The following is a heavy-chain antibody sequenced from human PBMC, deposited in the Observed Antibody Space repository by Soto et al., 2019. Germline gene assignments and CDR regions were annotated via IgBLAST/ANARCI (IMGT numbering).Heavy chain of an antibody. CDR2: FDPEDGAT. CDR1: GYTLTELS. Sequence: ASVKVSCKVSGYTLTELSIHWVRQAPGKGLQWMGRFDPEDGATIYAQKFQGRITMTEDTSTDTAYMELSSLRSEDTAVYFCTTDHYDSSGYYRFDYWGQGTLVTVS. D-gene: IGHD3-22*01. CDR3: TTDHYDSSGYYRFDY. J-gene: IGHJ4*02. V-gene: IGHV1-24*01.